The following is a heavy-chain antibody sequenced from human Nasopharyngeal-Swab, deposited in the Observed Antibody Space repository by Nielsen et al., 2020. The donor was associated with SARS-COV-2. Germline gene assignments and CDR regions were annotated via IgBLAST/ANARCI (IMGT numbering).Heavy chain of an antibody. Sequence: ASVQVSCKASGYTFTGYYMHWVRQAPGQGFEWMGWINPNSGGTNYAQKFQGWVTMTRDTSISTAYMELSRLRSDDTAVYYCARDRLGDGYNSYGMDVWGQGTTVTVSS. CDR1: GYTFTGYY. V-gene: IGHV1-2*04. CDR2: INPNSGGT. D-gene: IGHD5-24*01. J-gene: IGHJ6*02. CDR3: ARDRLGDGYNSYGMDV.